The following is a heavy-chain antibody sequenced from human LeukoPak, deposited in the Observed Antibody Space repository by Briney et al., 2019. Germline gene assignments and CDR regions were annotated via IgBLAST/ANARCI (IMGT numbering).Heavy chain of an antibody. J-gene: IGHJ6*03. CDR2: IYYSGST. CDR3: ARSVAAAGNFYYYYMDV. Sequence: SETLSLTCTVSGGSISSYYWSWIRQPPGKGLEWIGYIYYSGSTNYNPSLKSRVTISVDTSKNQFSLKLSSVTAADTAVYYCARSVAAAGNFYYYYMDVWGKGTTVTVSS. CDR1: GGSISSYY. D-gene: IGHD6-13*01. V-gene: IGHV4-59*01.